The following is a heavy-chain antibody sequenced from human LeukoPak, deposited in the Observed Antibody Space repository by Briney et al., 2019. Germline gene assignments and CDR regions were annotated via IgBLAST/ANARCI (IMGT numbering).Heavy chain of an antibody. CDR3: ARDHAADIVATGEDY. D-gene: IGHD5-12*01. CDR1: GFTFSNYA. J-gene: IGHJ4*02. CDR2: ISYDGHYK. V-gene: IGHV3-30-3*01. Sequence: GGSLRLSCAASGFTFSNYAMHWVRQAPGKGLEWVAVISYDGHYKYYADSVKGRFTISRDNSRNTLYLQTNSLRGEDTAVYYCARDHAADIVATGEDYWGQGTLVTVSS.